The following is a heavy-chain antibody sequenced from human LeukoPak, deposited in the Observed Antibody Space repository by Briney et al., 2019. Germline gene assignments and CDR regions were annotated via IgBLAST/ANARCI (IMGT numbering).Heavy chain of an antibody. V-gene: IGHV3-23*01. CDR3: AKHPDPYYYDSSGYYPH. CDR1: GFTFSSYA. J-gene: IGHJ4*02. CDR2: ISGSGGST. Sequence: GGSPRLSCAASGFTFSSYAMSWVRQAPGKGLEWVSAISGSGGSTYYADSVKGRFTISRDNSKNTLFLQMNSLRAEDTAVYYCAKHPDPYYYDSSGYYPHWGQGTLVTVSS. D-gene: IGHD3-22*01.